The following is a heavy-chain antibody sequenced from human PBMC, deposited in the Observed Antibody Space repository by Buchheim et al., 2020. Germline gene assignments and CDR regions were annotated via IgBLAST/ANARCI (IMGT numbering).Heavy chain of an antibody. CDR3: AKDQEADTAMVIGPIDY. J-gene: IGHJ4*02. Sequence: EVQVVESGGGLVRPGGSLRLSCAASGFTFSDYSMNWVRQAPGKGLEWVSLIRGSRTSTYYADSVKGRFTISRDNSKNTLYLQMNSLRAEDTAVYYCAKDQEADTAMVIGPIDYWGQGTL. V-gene: IGHV3-23*04. D-gene: IGHD5-18*01. CDR1: GFTFSDYS. CDR2: IRGSRTST.